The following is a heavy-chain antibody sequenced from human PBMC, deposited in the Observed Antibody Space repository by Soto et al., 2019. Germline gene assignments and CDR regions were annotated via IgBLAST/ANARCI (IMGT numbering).Heavy chain of an antibody. D-gene: IGHD2-21*01. Sequence: SQTLSRTCSVSGGSISGSYWSLIRHSPGKGLEWLGYVYYTGSTNYSPSLRSRVSIPVETSKNEFSLRLSSVTAADTAVYFCARRVAVLGEHIDYWGEGIQVTVSS. CDR2: VYYTGST. CDR3: ARRVAVLGEHIDY. J-gene: IGHJ4*02. CDR1: GGSISGSY. V-gene: IGHV4-59*01.